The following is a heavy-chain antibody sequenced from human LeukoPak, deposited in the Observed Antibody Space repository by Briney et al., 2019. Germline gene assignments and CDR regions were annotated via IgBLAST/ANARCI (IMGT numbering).Heavy chain of an antibody. CDR1: SDSIRTSDYY. V-gene: IGHV4-39*01. Sequence: NPSETLSLTCTFSSDSIRTSDYYWAWIRQPPGKGLEWIGSINHSGRTFYKSSLKSRVTISVETSKRQFSLKLRSVTAADTAVYYCARLRGSPDRYYYDTRRYYFDYWGQGTLVTVSS. CDR2: INHSGRT. J-gene: IGHJ4*02. D-gene: IGHD3-22*01. CDR3: ARLRGSPDRYYYDTRRYYFDY.